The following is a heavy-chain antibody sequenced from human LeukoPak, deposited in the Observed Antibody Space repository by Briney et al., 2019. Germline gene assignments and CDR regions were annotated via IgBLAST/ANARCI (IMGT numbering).Heavy chain of an antibody. CDR2: ISGSGGST. Sequence: GGSLRLSCAASGFTFSSYAMSWVRQAPGKGLEWVPAISGSGGSTYYADSVKGRFTSSRDNSKNTLYLQMNSLRAEDTAVYYCASYDSSGYYSGLIDYWGQGTLVTVSS. D-gene: IGHD3-22*01. V-gene: IGHV3-23*01. CDR1: GFTFSSYA. CDR3: ASYDSSGYYSGLIDY. J-gene: IGHJ4*02.